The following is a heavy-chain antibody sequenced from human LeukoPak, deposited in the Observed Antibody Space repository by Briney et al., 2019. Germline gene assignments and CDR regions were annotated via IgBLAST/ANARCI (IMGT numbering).Heavy chain of an antibody. CDR3: AKVMKYYYGSGSYGDY. CDR1: GFTFSSYA. J-gene: IGHJ4*02. Sequence: GGSLRLSCAASGFTFSSYAMGWVRQAPGKGLEWVSAISGSGGSTYYADSVKGRFTISRDNSKNTLYLQMNSLRAEDTAVYYCAKVMKYYYGSGSYGDYWGQGTLVTVSS. CDR2: ISGSGGST. V-gene: IGHV3-23*01. D-gene: IGHD3-10*01.